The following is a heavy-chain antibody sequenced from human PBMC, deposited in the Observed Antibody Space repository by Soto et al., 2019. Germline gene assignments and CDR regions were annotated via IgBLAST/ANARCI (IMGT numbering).Heavy chain of an antibody. D-gene: IGHD6-13*01. CDR3: ARAPGGPGIAEY. CDR1: GYTFTSYG. J-gene: IGHJ4*02. CDR2: INAGNGNT. Sequence: GASGKVSCKASGYTFTSYGVHWVRQAPGQRLEWMGWINAGNGNTKYSQKFQGRVTITRDTSASTAYMELSSLRSEDTAVYYCARAPGGPGIAEYWGQGTLVTVSS. V-gene: IGHV1-3*01.